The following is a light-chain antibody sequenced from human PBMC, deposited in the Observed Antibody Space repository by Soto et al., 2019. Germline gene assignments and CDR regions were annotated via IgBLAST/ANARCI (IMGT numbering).Light chain of an antibody. CDR2: EVT. V-gene: IGLV2-14*01. Sequence: QSALTQPASVSGSPGQSITISCTGTSGDIGSYNRVSWYQQHPGKAPKLRIYEVTDRPAGDSNRFSGSKSGNTASLTISGLQAEDEAEYYCSSYTHISPRACVFGTGPKVTVL. CDR1: SGDIGSYNR. CDR3: SSYTHISPRACV. J-gene: IGLJ1*01.